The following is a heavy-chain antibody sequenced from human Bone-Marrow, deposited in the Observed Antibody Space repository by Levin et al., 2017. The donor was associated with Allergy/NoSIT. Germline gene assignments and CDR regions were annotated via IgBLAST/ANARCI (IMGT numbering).Heavy chain of an antibody. Sequence: GGSLRLSCAASGFSFKIYWMSWFRQAPGKGLELVANIKEDGSGTYYMDSVRGRFTISRDNAKDALYLQMNSLRIEDTAIYYCTSALLRWFDKAADSWGQGTLVTVSS. D-gene: IGHD4-23*01. CDR1: GFSFKIYW. CDR3: TSALLRWFDKAADS. CDR2: IKEDGSGT. V-gene: IGHV3-7*01. J-gene: IGHJ5*01.